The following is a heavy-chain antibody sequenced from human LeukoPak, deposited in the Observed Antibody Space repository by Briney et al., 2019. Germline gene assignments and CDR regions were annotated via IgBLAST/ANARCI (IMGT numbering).Heavy chain of an antibody. D-gene: IGHD3-10*01. CDR2: IYTSGST. Sequence: PSETLSLTCTVSGGSISSYYWSWIRQPPGKGLEWIGYIYTSGSTNYNPSLKSRVTISVDTSKNQFSLKLSSVTAADTAVYYCARHGITMVRGSSWFDPWGQGTLVTVSS. J-gene: IGHJ5*02. CDR1: GGSISSYY. V-gene: IGHV4-4*09. CDR3: ARHGITMVRGSSWFDP.